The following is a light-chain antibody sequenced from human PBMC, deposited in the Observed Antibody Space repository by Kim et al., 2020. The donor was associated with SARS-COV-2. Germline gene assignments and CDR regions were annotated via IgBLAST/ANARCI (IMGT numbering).Light chain of an antibody. V-gene: IGKV1-5*01. J-gene: IGKJ1*01. CDR1: QSISRW. CDR2: EAS. Sequence: AAEGSIVTISWWTRQSISRWFAWYQQKRGKAPQLLFSEASRLASGVPTRFSGSGAAPEITLTTSRLHADYCAYYYRQRYNTYLTFGQGTKVDIK. CDR3: QRYNTYLT.